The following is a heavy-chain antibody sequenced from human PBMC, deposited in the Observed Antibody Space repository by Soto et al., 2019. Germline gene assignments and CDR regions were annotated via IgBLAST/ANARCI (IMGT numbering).Heavy chain of an antibody. CDR1: VYRFTSYW. J-gene: IGHJ4*02. CDR3: AREGLTSDAYYFDY. D-gene: IGHD2-15*01. CDR2: IYPTDSDT. Sequence: GESLKISCKASVYRFTSYWIGWVRQMPGKGLEWMGIIYPTDSDTRYSPSFQGQVTISVDKSINTAYLQWSSLKASDTAMYYCAREGLTSDAYYFDYWGQGALVTVSS. V-gene: IGHV5-51*01.